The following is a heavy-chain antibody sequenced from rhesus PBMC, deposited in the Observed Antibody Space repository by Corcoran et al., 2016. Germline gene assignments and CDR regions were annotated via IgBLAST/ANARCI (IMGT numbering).Heavy chain of an antibody. V-gene: IGHV4-169*02. CDR1: GGSISSSY. D-gene: IGHD3-16*01. J-gene: IGHJ4*01. CDR3: ASGSGSYTYFDY. Sequence: QVQLQESGPGLVKPSETLSVTCAVSGGSISSSYWSWIRQSPGKGLEWIGYIYGSGSSTNYNPSLKSRVTLSVDTSKNQLSLKLSSVTAADTAVYYCASGSGSYTYFDYWGQGVLVTVSS. CDR2: IYGSGSST.